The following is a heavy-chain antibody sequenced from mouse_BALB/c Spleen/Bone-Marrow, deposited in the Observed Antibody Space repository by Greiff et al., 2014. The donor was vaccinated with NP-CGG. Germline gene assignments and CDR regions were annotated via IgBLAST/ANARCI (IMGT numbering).Heavy chain of an antibody. CDR2: INSNGGST. CDR3: ARGNYGNYVDYFDY. V-gene: IGHV5-6-3*01. D-gene: IGHD2-1*01. J-gene: IGHJ2*01. Sequence: VQLKESGGGSVQPGGSLKLSCAASGFTFSSYGMSWVRQTPDKRLELVASINSNGGSTYYPDSVKGRFTISRDNAKKTLSLQMSGLKSEDTAVYYCARGNYGNYVDYFDYWGQGTTLTVSS. CDR1: GFTFSSYG.